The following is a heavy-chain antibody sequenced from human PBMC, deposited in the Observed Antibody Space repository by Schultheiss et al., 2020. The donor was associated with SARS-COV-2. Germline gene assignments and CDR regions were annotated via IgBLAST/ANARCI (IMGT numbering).Heavy chain of an antibody. V-gene: IGHV1-18*04. CDR3: ARGGDAVTTVTTPFDY. Sequence: ASVKVSCKASGYTFTSYYMHWVRQAPGQGLEWMGWISAYNGNTNYAQKLQGRVTMTTDTSTSTAYMELRSLRSEDTAVYYCARGGDAVTTVTTPFDYWGQGTLVTVSS. CDR2: ISAYNGNT. J-gene: IGHJ4*02. D-gene: IGHD4-17*01. CDR1: GYTFTSYY.